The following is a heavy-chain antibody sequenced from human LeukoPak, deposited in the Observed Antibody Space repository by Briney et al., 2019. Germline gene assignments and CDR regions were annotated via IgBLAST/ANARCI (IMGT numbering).Heavy chain of an antibody. D-gene: IGHD3-10*01. V-gene: IGHV4-39*01. CDR1: GGSISSSSYY. J-gene: IGHJ4*02. CDR3: ARIEYYGSGGYFDY. Sequence: SETLSLTCTVSGGSISSSSYYWGWIRQPPGKGLEWIGSIYYSGSTYYNPSLKSRVTISVDTSKNQFSLKLSSVSAADTAVYYCARIEYYGSGGYFDYWGQGTLVTVSS. CDR2: IYYSGST.